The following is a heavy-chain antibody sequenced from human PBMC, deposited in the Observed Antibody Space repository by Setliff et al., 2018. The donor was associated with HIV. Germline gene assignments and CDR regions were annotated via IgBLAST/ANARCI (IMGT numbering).Heavy chain of an antibody. CDR1: GDSVSSNSAA. J-gene: IGHJ6*03. CDR3: ARGTGIQLWLKGGDYYYYYMDV. Sequence: SQTLSLTCAISGDSVSSNSAAWNWIRQSPSRGLEWLGRTYYRSKWYNDYAVSVKGRITINPDTSKNQFSLQLNSVTPEDTAGYYCARGTGIQLWLKGGDYYYYYMDVWGKGTTVTVSS. CDR2: TYYRSKWYN. V-gene: IGHV6-1*01. D-gene: IGHD5-18*01.